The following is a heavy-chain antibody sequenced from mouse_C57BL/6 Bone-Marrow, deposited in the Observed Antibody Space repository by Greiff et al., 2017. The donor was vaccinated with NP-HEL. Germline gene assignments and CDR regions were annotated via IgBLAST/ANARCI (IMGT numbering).Heavy chain of an antibody. CDR2: IYPGNSDT. D-gene: IGHD4-1*01. CDR1: GYTFTSYW. V-gene: IGHV1-5*01. J-gene: IGHJ3*01. Sequence: EVQLQQSGTVLVKPGASVKMSCKASGYTFTSYWMHWVKQRPGQGLEWIGAIYPGNSDTSYNQKFKGKAKLTADKSSSTAYMELSSLTNEDSAVYDCTRHWAFAYWGQGTVVTVSA. CDR3: TRHWAFAY.